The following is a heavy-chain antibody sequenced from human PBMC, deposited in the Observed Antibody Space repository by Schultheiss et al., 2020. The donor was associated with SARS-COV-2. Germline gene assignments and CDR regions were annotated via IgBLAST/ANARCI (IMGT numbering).Heavy chain of an antibody. CDR1: GFTFSSYA. V-gene: IGHV3-49*04. D-gene: IGHD3-3*01. CDR2: IRSKAYGGTT. J-gene: IGHJ3*02. CDR3: TRDLTYYDFWSGLQATVAFDI. Sequence: GGSLRLSCAASGFTFSSYAMSWVRQAPGKGLEWVGFIRSKAYGGTTEYAASVKGRFTISRDDSKSIAYLQMNSLKTEDTAVYYCTRDLTYYDFWSGLQATVAFDIWGQGTMVTVSS.